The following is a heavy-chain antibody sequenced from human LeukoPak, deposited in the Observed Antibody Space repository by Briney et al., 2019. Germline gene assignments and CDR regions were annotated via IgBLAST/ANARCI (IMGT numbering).Heavy chain of an antibody. J-gene: IGHJ4*02. D-gene: IGHD3-10*01. CDR3: ARDLGRGYYGSGSYYDY. V-gene: IGHV4-59*12. Sequence: SETLSLTCTVSGGSISSYYWSWIRQPPGKGLEWIGYIYYSGSTNYNPSLKSRVTISVDTSKNQFSLKLSSVTAADTAVYYCARDLGRGYYGSGSYYDYWGQGTLVTVSS. CDR1: GGSISSYY. CDR2: IYYSGST.